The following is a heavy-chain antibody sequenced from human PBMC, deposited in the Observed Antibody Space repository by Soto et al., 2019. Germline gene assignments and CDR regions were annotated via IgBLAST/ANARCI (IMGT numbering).Heavy chain of an antibody. CDR3: ARDLRGGGATVTTSYFDY. CDR1: GYTFTSYY. V-gene: IGHV1-46*03. Sequence: QVQLVQSGAEVKKPGASVKVSCKASGYTFTSYYMHWVRQAPGQGLEWMGIINPSGGSTSYAHKFQGRVTMTRDTSTRTVYMELSSLRSEDTAVYYCARDLRGGGATVTTSYFDYWGQGTLVTVSS. D-gene: IGHD4-17*01. CDR2: INPSGGST. J-gene: IGHJ4*02.